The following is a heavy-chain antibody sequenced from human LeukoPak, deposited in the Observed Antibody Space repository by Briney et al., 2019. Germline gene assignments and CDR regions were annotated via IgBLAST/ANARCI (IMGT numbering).Heavy chain of an antibody. CDR2: IKQDGSEK. CDR3: ARGRGLPVRPPNEGFLDY. J-gene: IGHJ4*02. D-gene: IGHD6-6*01. CDR1: GFTFSGYW. V-gene: IGHV3-7*01. Sequence: GGSLRLSCAASGFTFSGYWMSWVRQAPGKGLEWVANIKQDGSEKYYVDSVKGRFTISRDNAKNSLYLQMNSLRAEDTAVYYCARGRGLPVRPPNEGFLDYWGRGTLVTVSS.